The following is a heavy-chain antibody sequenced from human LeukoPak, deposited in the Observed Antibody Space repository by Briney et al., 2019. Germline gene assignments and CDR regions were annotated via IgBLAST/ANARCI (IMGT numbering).Heavy chain of an antibody. CDR1: GFTFSSYW. CDR3: ATIKRYDTGRSASVGIDH. V-gene: IGHV3-7*01. Sequence: PGGSLRLSCVASGFTFSSYWMSWVRQAPGKGLECVADIKQDGSEKYYVDSVKGRFTISRDNARNSLYLQMNSLRAEDTAVYYCATIKRYDTGRSASVGIDHWGQGTLVTVSS. J-gene: IGHJ4*02. D-gene: IGHD2-15*01. CDR2: IKQDGSEK.